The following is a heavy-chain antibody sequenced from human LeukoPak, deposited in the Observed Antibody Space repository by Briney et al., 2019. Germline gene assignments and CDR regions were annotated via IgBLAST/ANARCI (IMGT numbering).Heavy chain of an antibody. CDR3: ARFVLGWDAFDI. J-gene: IGHJ3*02. CDR1: GGSFSGYY. Sequence: SETLSLTCAVYGGSFSGYYWSWIRRPPGKGLEWIGEINHSGSTNYNPSLKSRVTISVDTSKNQFSLKLSSVTAADTAVYYCARFVLGWDAFDIWGQGTMVTVSS. CDR2: INHSGST. V-gene: IGHV4-34*01. D-gene: IGHD7-27*01.